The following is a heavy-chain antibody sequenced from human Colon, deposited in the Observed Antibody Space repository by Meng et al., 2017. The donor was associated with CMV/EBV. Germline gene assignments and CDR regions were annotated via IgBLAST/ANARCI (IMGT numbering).Heavy chain of an antibody. CDR1: GDRVTSNDAN. D-gene: IGHD6-13*01. CDR2: TYYRSTWYN. CDR3: VRLRGNSWLDY. Sequence: QQSSPGRGKPSHTRLLTVASVGDRVTSNDANWNWIKQSPSGGLEWLGRTYYRSTWYNDYAESVRSRISINPDTSKNHFSLQLNSVTPEDTAMYYCVRLRGNSWLDYWGQGTLVTVSS. V-gene: IGHV6-1*01. J-gene: IGHJ4*02.